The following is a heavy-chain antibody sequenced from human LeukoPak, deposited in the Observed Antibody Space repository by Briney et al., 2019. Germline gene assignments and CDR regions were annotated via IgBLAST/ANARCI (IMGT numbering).Heavy chain of an antibody. CDR2: INHSGST. Sequence: SETLSLTCAVYGGSFSGYYWSWIRQPPGKGLEWIGEINHSGSTNYNPSLKSRVTISVDTSKNQFSLKLSSVTAADTAVYYCAREVDWVMDYWGQGTLVTVSS. V-gene: IGHV4-34*01. D-gene: IGHD3-16*01. CDR1: GGSFSGYY. J-gene: IGHJ4*02. CDR3: AREVDWVMDY.